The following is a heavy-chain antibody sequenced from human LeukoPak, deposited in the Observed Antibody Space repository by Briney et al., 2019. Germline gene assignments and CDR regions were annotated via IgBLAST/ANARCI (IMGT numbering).Heavy chain of an antibody. D-gene: IGHD1-1*01. CDR2: LRGDTGDT. V-gene: IGHV1-2*02. CDR3: ARVRDNACDY. J-gene: IGHJ4*02. CDR1: GYTVSDYY. Sequence: GASVKVSCKTSGYTVSDYYMHWVRQAPGQGLEWMGWLRGDTGDTDSPQKFKGRVTMTRDTATNTAYMQLSRLTYDDTAIYFCARVRDNACDYWGQGTLVTVSS.